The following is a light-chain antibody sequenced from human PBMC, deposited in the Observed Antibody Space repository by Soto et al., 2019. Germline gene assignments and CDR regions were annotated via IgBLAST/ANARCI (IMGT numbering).Light chain of an antibody. Sequence: EIVLTQSPATLSVSPGETATLSCRASENINTYLAWYQQKPGQAPRLLIYDASNRATGFPARFSASGSGTDFTLTISSLEPEDFAVYYCQHRNNWPLTFGGGTKVDIK. CDR1: ENINTY. CDR3: QHRNNWPLT. CDR2: DAS. J-gene: IGKJ4*01. V-gene: IGKV3-11*01.